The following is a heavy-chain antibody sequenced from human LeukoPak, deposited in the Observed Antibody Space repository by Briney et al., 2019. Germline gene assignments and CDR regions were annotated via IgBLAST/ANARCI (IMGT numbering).Heavy chain of an antibody. CDR2: IYYSGGT. CDR1: GGSITNYY. V-gene: IGHV4-59*01. D-gene: IGHD3-3*01. CDR3: ARASREGEIRFLEWLSRISWFDY. J-gene: IGHJ4*02. Sequence: SETLSLTCTVSGGSITNYYWSWIRQPPGKGLEWIGYIYYSGGTNYNPSLKSRVTISVDTSKNQFSLKLSSVTAADTAVYYCARASREGEIRFLEWLSRISWFDYWGQGTLVTVSS.